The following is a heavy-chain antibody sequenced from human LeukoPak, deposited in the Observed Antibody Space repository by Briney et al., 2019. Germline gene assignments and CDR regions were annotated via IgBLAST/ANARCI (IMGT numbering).Heavy chain of an antibody. J-gene: IGHJ4*02. Sequence: PGGSLRLSCAASGFTFSNYDMHWVRQAPGKGLHWVAVISYDGTNKQYADSVKGRFTISRDDSKNTLYLQMNSLRAEDTAVYYCVKDRAGTYFDYWGQGTLVIVSS. CDR2: ISYDGTNK. CDR3: VKDRAGTYFDY. D-gene: IGHD3-10*01. V-gene: IGHV3-30*18. CDR1: GFTFSNYD.